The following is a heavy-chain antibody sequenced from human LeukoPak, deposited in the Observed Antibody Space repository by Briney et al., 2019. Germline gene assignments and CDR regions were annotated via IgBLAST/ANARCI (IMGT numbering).Heavy chain of an antibody. D-gene: IGHD3-16*01. Sequence: GGSLRLSCAASGFTFSSYGMHWVRQAPGKGLEWVAFIRYDGGNKYYADSVKGRFTISRDNSKNTLYLQMNSLRAEDTAVYYCAKDGLMITFGGVPWGSLDYWGQGTLVTVSS. V-gene: IGHV3-30*02. CDR2: IRYDGGNK. J-gene: IGHJ4*02. CDR3: AKDGLMITFGGVPWGSLDY. CDR1: GFTFSSYG.